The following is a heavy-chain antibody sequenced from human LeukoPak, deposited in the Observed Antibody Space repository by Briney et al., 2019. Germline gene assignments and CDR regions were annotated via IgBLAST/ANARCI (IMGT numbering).Heavy chain of an antibody. Sequence: SETLSLTCAVYGGSFSGFYWSWIRQPPGKGLEWIGEIIDYGNTNYNPSLKSRVTFSVDTSKKQVSLMLTSVTAADTAIYYCARRVRFGDDWVLDSWARGTLVTVAP. D-gene: IGHD3-3*01. V-gene: IGHV4-34*12. CDR3: ARRVRFGDDWVLDS. CDR1: GGSFSGFY. J-gene: IGHJ4*02. CDR2: IIDYGNT.